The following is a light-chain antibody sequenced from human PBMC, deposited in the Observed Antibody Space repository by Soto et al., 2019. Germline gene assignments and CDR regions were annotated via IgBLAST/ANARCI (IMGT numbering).Light chain of an antibody. CDR1: SSDVGGYNY. CDR2: DVT. Sequence: QSVLTQPRSVSGSPGQSVTISCTGTSSDVGGYNYVSWYQHHPGKAPKLMIYDVTKRPSGVPDRFSGSKSGNTASLTISWLQAEDEADYFCCSYAGSYTYVFGTGTKVTVL. CDR3: CSYAGSYTYV. J-gene: IGLJ1*01. V-gene: IGLV2-11*01.